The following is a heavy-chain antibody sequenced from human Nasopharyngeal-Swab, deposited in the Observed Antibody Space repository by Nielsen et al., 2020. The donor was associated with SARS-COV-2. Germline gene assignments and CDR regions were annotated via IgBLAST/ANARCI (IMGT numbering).Heavy chain of an antibody. CDR3: ARRGTRVAVAGMDY. D-gene: IGHD6-19*01. J-gene: IGHJ4*02. Sequence: PGKGLEWIGSIYYSGSTYYNPSLKSRVTISVDTSKNQISLKLSSVTAADTAVYYCARRGTRVAVAGMDYWGQGTLVTVSS. V-gene: IGHV4-39*01. CDR2: IYYSGST.